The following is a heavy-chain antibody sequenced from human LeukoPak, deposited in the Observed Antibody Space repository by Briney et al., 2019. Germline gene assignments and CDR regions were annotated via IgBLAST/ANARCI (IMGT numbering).Heavy chain of an antibody. CDR1: GGSISSYY. J-gene: IGHJ5*02. Sequence: KTSETLSLTCTVSGGSISSYYWSWIRQPPGKGLEWIGYIYHSGSTYYNPSLKSRVTISVDRSKNQFSLKLSSVTAADTAVYYCARDLRGITGTEGGFDPWGQGTLVTVSS. V-gene: IGHV4-59*12. D-gene: IGHD1-20*01. CDR3: ARDLRGITGTEGGFDP. CDR2: IYHSGST.